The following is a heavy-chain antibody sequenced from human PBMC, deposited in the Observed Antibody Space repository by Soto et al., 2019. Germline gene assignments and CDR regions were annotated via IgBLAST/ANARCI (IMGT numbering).Heavy chain of an antibody. CDR2: IYYSGST. CDR1: GGSISSYY. J-gene: IGHJ4*02. D-gene: IGHD4-17*01. V-gene: IGHV4-59*01. CDR3: ARAYGDYVFDY. Sequence: QVQLQESGPGLVKPSETLSLTCTVSGGSISSYYWSWIRQPPGKGLEWIGYIYYSGSTNYNPSLTSRVTISVETSKNQFSLKLSSVTAADTAVYYCARAYGDYVFDYWGQGTLVTVSS.